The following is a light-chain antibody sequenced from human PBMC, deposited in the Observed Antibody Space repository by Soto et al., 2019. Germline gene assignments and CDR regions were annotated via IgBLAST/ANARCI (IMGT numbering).Light chain of an antibody. V-gene: IGLV2-14*01. CDR2: EVR. Sequence: QSALTQPASVSGSPGQSITVSCTGTNTDVGGYNYVSWYQHRPGKAPRLMIYEVRNRLSGVSNRFSGSKSGNTASLTVSGLQAADEADYFCKSYAGSNTYVFGSGTKVTVL. CDR1: NTDVGGYNY. J-gene: IGLJ1*01. CDR3: KSYAGSNTYV.